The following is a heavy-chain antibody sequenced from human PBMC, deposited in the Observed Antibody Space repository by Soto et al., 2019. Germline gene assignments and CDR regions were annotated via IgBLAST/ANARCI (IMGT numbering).Heavy chain of an antibody. J-gene: IGHJ4*02. Sequence: SETLSLTCTVSGGSISSYYWSWIRQPPGKGLEWIGYIYYSGSTNYNPSLKSRVTISVDSSKNQFSLKLSSVTAADTAVYYCAXEAHDCSSTSCYVDYWGQGTLVTVSS. CDR1: GGSISSYY. V-gene: IGHV4-59*01. D-gene: IGHD2-2*01. CDR2: IYYSGST. CDR3: AXEAHDCSSTSCYVDY.